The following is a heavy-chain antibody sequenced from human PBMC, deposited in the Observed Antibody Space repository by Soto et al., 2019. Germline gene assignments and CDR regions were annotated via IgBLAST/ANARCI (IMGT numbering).Heavy chain of an antibody. V-gene: IGHV5-51*01. J-gene: IGHJ4*02. CDR3: ARHSLGYSYGCGY. CDR2: IYPGDSDI. D-gene: IGHD5-18*01. Sequence: PGESLKISCKGSGYSFTSYWIAWVRQVPGKGLELMGVIYPGDSDIRYSPSFQGQVTISADKSISTAYLQWSSLKASDSAMYYCARHSLGYSYGCGYWGQGTLVTVSS. CDR1: GYSFTSYW.